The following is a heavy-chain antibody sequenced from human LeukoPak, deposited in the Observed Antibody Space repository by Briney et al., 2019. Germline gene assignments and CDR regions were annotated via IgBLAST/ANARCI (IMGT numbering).Heavy chain of an antibody. V-gene: IGHV3-30*02. Sequence: GGSLRLSCAVSGFTFSSYAMQWVRQAPGKGLEWVAFIRSVGSNKYSADSVRGRFTISRDNSKNRLSLQMKSLRAEGTAIYYCARLTYNVLTPDRDAIDIWGQGTMVTVSS. CDR2: IRSVGSNK. CDR3: ARLTYNVLTPDRDAIDI. J-gene: IGHJ3*02. CDR1: GFTFSSYA. D-gene: IGHD1-14*01.